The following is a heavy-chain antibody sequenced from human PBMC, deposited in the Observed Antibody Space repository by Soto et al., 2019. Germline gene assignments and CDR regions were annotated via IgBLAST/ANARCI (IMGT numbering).Heavy chain of an antibody. CDR2: ISYDGSNK. CDR1: GFTFSSYG. CDR3: AKPLGSSKKWLLGDFDY. Sequence: GGSLRLSCAASGFTFSSYGMHWVRQAPGKGLEWVAVISYDGSNKYYADSVKGRFTISRDNSKNTLYLQMNSLRAEDTAVYYCAKPLGSSKKWLLGDFDYWGQGTLVTVSS. V-gene: IGHV3-30*18. J-gene: IGHJ4*02. D-gene: IGHD3-22*01.